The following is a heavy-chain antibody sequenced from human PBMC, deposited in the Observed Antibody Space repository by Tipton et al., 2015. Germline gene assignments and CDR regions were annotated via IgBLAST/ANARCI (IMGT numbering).Heavy chain of an antibody. Sequence: SLRLSCATSGFTFSSYNMNWVRQAPGKGLEWVSSISSRTSYIHYADPVKGRFTISRDNAKNALYLQMNSLRAEDTAVYYCARGGDYDDSSGEFDYWGQGTLVTVSS. CDR2: ISSRTSYI. V-gene: IGHV3-21*01. D-gene: IGHD3-22*01. CDR1: GFTFSSYN. CDR3: ARGGDYDDSSGEFDY. J-gene: IGHJ4*02.